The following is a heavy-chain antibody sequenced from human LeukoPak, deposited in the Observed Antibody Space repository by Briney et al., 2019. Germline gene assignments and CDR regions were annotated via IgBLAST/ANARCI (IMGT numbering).Heavy chain of an antibody. V-gene: IGHV4-59*12. Sequence: SETLSLTCTVSGGSISSYYWSWIRQPPGKGLEWIGYIYYSGSTNYNPSLKSRVTISVDTSKNQFSLKLSSVTAADTAVYYCARCPPDSRGYIDYWGQGTLVTVSS. CDR1: GGSISSYY. D-gene: IGHD3-22*01. CDR2: IYYSGST. J-gene: IGHJ4*02. CDR3: ARCPPDSRGYIDY.